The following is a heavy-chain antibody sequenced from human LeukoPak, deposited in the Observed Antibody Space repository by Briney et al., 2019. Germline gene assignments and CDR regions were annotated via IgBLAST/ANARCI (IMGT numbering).Heavy chain of an antibody. CDR3: AKGGSI. D-gene: IGHD1-26*01. Sequence: SETLSLTCAVSGGSITSSNWWCWVRQPPGKGLEWIGEIYHSGTTNYNRSLKNRVTMSVDTSRNQISLNLSSVTAADTAVYYCAKGGSIWGQGTMVTVSS. V-gene: IGHV4-4*02. CDR1: GGSITSSNW. CDR2: IYHSGTT. J-gene: IGHJ3*02.